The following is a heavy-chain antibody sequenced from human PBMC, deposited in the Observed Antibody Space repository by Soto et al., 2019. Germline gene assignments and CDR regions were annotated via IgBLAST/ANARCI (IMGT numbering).Heavy chain of an antibody. Sequence: SGPTLVNPTETITLTCTVSGFSLSNARMGVSWIRQPPGKALEWLAHIFSNDEKSYSTSLKSRLTISKDTSKSQVVLTMTNMDPVDTATYYCARMAVVVYSYGYYCYGMDVSAQRTTVIVSS. D-gene: IGHD5-18*01. CDR3: ARMAVVVYSYGYYCYGMDV. CDR1: GFSLSNARMG. J-gene: IGHJ6*02. CDR2: IFSNDEK. V-gene: IGHV2-26*01.